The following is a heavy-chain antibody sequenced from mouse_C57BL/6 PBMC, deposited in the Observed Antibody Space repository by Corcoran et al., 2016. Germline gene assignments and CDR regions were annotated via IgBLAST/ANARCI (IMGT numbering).Heavy chain of an antibody. CDR3: ARDGFPFAY. CDR1: GYTFTTYG. CDR2: INTYSGVP. Sequence: QIQLVQSGPELKKPGETVKISCKASGYTFTTYGMTWVKQAPGKGLKWMGWINTYSGVPTYADDFKGRFAFSLETSASTAYLQINNLKNEDTATYFCARDGFPFAYWGQGTLVTVSA. D-gene: IGHD2-3*01. V-gene: IGHV9-3*01. J-gene: IGHJ3*01.